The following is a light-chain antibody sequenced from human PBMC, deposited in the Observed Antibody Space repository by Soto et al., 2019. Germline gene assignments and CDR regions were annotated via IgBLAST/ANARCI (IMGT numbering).Light chain of an antibody. CDR2: PAS. J-gene: IGKJ4*01. CDR3: QHYNEWPLT. V-gene: IGKV3-15*01. CDR1: QSVSNN. Sequence: EIVMTQSPATLSVSPGERATLSCRASQSVSNNLAWYQQKPGQAPRLLIYPASTGAPGIPARFSGSGSGTELTLTISSVQSEDSAVYYCQHYNEWPLTFGGGTKVEIK.